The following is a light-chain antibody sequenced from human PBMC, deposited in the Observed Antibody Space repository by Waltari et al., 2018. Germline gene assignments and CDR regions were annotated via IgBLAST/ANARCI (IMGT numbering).Light chain of an antibody. Sequence: SYELTQPPSVSVSPGQTARLTCSGHELPRKYAYWFQQKSGQAPRLVIYEDTKRPSEIPERFSGSSSGTVATLTITGAQVDDEADYYCYSSDTTGLRVFGSGTTVVVL. CDR1: ELPRKY. V-gene: IGLV3-10*01. CDR3: YSSDTTGLRV. CDR2: EDT. J-gene: IGLJ1*01.